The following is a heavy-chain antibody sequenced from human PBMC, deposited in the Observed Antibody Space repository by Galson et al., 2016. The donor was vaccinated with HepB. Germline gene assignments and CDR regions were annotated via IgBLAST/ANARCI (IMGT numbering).Heavy chain of an antibody. CDR2: IYWDDDK. CDR1: GFSLSTSRVG. J-gene: IGHJ5*02. D-gene: IGHD2-8*02. CDR3: AHSLLYCTVTYCRGVWCNWFDP. V-gene: IGHV2-5*02. Sequence: PALVKPTQTLTLTCTFSGFSLSTSRVGVGWIRQPPGKALEWLALIYWDDDKRYSPSLKSRLTITKDTSKNQVVLTMTNMDPVDTATYYCAHSLLYCTVTYCRGVWCNWFDPWGQGTLVTVAS.